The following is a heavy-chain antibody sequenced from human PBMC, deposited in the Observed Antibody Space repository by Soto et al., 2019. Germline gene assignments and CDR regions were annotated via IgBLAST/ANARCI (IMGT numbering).Heavy chain of an antibody. CDR2: IYPGDSDT. V-gene: IGHV5-51*01. CDR3: AGGGVRGVITRTRDYYGMDV. CDR1: GYSFTSYW. D-gene: IGHD3-10*01. J-gene: IGHJ6*02. Sequence: GESLKISCKGSGYSFTSYWIGWVRQMPGKGLEWMGIIYPGDSDTRYSPSFQGQVTISAGKSISTAYLQWSSLKASDTAMYYCAGGGVRGVITRTRDYYGMDVWGQGTTVT.